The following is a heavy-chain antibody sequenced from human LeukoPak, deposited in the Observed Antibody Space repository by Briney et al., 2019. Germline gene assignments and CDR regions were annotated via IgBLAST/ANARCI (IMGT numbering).Heavy chain of an antibody. Sequence: GGSLTLSCAASGFTFSIYSTNWVRQAPGKGREWVSYISSSSSTIYYADSVKGRFTISRDNAKNSLYLQMISLSAEYTAVYYCARDVGYCSSTSCYNDAFDIWGQGTMVTVSS. D-gene: IGHD2-2*02. CDR3: ARDVGYCSSTSCYNDAFDI. CDR1: GFTFSIYS. V-gene: IGHV3-48*01. CDR2: ISSSSSTI. J-gene: IGHJ3*02.